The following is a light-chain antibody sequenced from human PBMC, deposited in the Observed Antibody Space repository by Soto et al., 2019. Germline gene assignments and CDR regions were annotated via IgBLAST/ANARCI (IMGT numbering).Light chain of an antibody. J-gene: IGLJ2*01. CDR1: SSDVGGYNY. Sequence: QSVLTQPASVSGSPGQSITISCTGTSSDVGGYNYVSWYQQHPGKAPKLMIYEVSNRPSGVSNRFSGSKSGNTASLTISGLQGEDEADYYCSSYTSSSTFVVFGGGTKVTVL. CDR2: EVS. V-gene: IGLV2-14*01. CDR3: SSYTSSSTFVV.